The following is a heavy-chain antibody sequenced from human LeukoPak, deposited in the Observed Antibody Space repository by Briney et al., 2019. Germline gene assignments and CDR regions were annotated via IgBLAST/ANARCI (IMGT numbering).Heavy chain of an antibody. D-gene: IGHD5-18*01. Sequence: SETLSLTCTVSGGSISNKYWSWIRQPPGKGLEWIGYIYYSGSTNYNPSLKSRVTILVDTSKNQFSLKLTSVTAADTAVYYCARTTEGGYTYGYFYYYYMDVWGKGTTVTISS. J-gene: IGHJ6*03. V-gene: IGHV4-59*01. CDR2: IYYSGST. CDR3: ARTTEGGYTYGYFYYYYMDV. CDR1: GGSISNKY.